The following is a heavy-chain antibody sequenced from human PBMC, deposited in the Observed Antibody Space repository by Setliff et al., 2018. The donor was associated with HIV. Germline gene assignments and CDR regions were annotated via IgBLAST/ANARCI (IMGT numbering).Heavy chain of an antibody. D-gene: IGHD2-2*02. CDR3: ARSSISEYLLYY. V-gene: IGHV1-2*02. CDR2: INPNSGGT. CDR1: GYTFTNYY. Sequence: ASVKVSCKASGYTFTNYYLHWVRQAPGQGLEWMGWINPNSGGTNYAQKFQGRVTMTRDTSISTAYMELSRLRYDDTAIYYCARSSISEYLLYYWGHGTLVTVSS. J-gene: IGHJ4*01.